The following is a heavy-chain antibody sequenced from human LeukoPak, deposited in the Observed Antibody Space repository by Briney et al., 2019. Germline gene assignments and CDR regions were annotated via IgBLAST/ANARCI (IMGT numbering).Heavy chain of an antibody. CDR1: GFSLSSYE. CDR2: ISSGGNTQ. CDR3: ARDIVNGPFVTSLES. D-gene: IGHD2-21*01. Sequence: GGSLRLSCAASGFSLSSYEMNWIRQVPGKGLEWVSHISSGGNTQYYADSVRGRFTMSRDDAKNSLDLQMDSLRIEDTGVYYCARDIVNGPFVTSLESWGQGARVTVSS. V-gene: IGHV3-48*03. J-gene: IGHJ4*02.